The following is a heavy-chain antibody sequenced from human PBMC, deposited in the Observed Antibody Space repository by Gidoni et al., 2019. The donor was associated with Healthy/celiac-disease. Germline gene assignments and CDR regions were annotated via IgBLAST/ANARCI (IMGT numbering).Heavy chain of an antibody. CDR3: ARVSSDSSGFLHRAFDI. J-gene: IGHJ3*02. CDR1: GGSFSGYY. Sequence: QVQLQQWDAGLLKPSETLSLTCAVYGGSFSGYYWSWIRQPPGKGLEWIGEINHSGSTNYNPSLKSRVTISVDTSKNQFSLKLSSVTAADTAVYYCARVSSDSSGFLHRAFDIWGQGTMVTVSS. V-gene: IGHV4-34*01. D-gene: IGHD3-22*01. CDR2: INHSGST.